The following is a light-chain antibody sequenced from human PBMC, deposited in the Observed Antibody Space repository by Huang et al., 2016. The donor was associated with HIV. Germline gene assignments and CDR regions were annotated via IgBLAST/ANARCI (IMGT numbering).Light chain of an antibody. CDR2: AAS. V-gene: IGKV3-20*01. J-gene: IGKJ2*01. CDR1: QSVSSRH. Sequence: EIVLTQSPGTLSLSPRGRATISCRASQSVSSRHFAWYRQKTGQPPRLLIYAASRSATGITDRFSGSGFGTDITLTISRLEPEVFGVYYCQHDGTFVGQGTKLEIK. CDR3: QHDGTF.